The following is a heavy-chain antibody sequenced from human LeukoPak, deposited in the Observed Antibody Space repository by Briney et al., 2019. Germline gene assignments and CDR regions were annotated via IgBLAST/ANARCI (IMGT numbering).Heavy chain of an antibody. CDR3: ARGTYSSSSWFDP. Sequence: SETLPLTCTVSGGSVSSGSYYWSWIRQPPGKGLEWIGYIYYSGSTNYNPSLKSRVTISVDTSKNQFSLKLSSVTAADTAVYYCARGTYSSSSWFDPWGQRTLVTVSS. D-gene: IGHD6-13*01. J-gene: IGHJ5*02. V-gene: IGHV4-61*01. CDR1: GGSVSSGSYY. CDR2: IYYSGST.